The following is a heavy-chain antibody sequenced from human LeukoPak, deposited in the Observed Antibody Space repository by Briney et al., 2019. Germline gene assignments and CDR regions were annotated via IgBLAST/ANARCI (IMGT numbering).Heavy chain of an antibody. CDR1: GFTFSSYA. CDR2: ISYDGSNK. D-gene: IGHD2-2*02. CDR3: ASGYCSSTSCYKAAFDI. V-gene: IGHV3-30-3*01. J-gene: IGHJ3*02. Sequence: GGSLRLSCAASGFTFSSYAMQWVRQAPGKGLEWVAVISYDGSNKYYADSVKGRFTISRDNSKNTLYLQMNSLRAEDTAVYYCASGYCSSTSCYKAAFDIWGQGTMVTVSS.